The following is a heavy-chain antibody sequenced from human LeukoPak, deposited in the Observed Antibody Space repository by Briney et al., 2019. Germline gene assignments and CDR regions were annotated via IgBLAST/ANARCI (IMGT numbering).Heavy chain of an antibody. CDR1: GCSISSYY. V-gene: IGHV4-4*07. Sequence: KTSETLSLTCTVSGCSISSYYWNWIRQPPGKGLEWIGRIYTSGSTNYNPSLKSRVTMSVDTSKNQFSLKLSSVTAADTAVYYCARDLSGHGSGSYPFDYWGQGTLVTVSS. CDR2: IYTSGST. CDR3: ARDLSGHGSGSYPFDY. D-gene: IGHD3-10*01. J-gene: IGHJ4*02.